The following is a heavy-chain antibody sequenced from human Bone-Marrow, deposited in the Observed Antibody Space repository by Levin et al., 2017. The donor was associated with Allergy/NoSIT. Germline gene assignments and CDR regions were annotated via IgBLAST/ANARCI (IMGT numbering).Heavy chain of an antibody. CDR2: INGDGSMT. J-gene: IGHJ4*02. CDR1: GSILSNYW. V-gene: IGHV3-74*01. CDR3: ATLKRQHLDLDY. D-gene: IGHD6-13*01. Sequence: LSGGSLRLSCAGAGSILSNYWMHWVRLAPGKGLVWVSRINGDGSMTHYADSVMGRFTISRDNAENTLHLQMNSLRAEATGVYYCATLKRQHLDLDYWGQGTLVTVSS.